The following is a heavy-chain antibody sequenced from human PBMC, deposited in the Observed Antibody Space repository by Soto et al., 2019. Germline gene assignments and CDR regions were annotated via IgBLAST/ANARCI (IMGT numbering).Heavy chain of an antibody. V-gene: IGHV3-74*01. D-gene: IGHD2-2*01. CDR2: INADGTST. Sequence: PGWSLRLSCAASVFTFSNSWMHWVRQVSGKGLEWVSRINADGTSTSYADSVKGRFTISRDNAKNTLYLHVNSLRAEDTAVYYCVKVLARGVGVPRFYFDSWGQGALVTVSS. J-gene: IGHJ4*02. CDR1: VFTFSNSW. CDR3: VKVLARGVGVPRFYFDS.